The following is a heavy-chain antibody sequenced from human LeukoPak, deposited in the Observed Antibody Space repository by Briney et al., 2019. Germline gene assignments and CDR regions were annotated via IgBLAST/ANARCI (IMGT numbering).Heavy chain of an antibody. J-gene: IGHJ6*03. CDR3: ARNGYCSGGSCYAPLYYYMDV. CDR1: GGTSSSYA. CDR2: IIPIFGTA. V-gene: IGHV1-69*05. Sequence: SVKVSCKASGGTSSSYAISWVRQAPGQGLEWMGGIIPIFGTANYAQKFQGRVTITTDESTSTAYMELSSLRSEDTAVYYCARNGYCSGGSCYAPLYYYMDVWGKGTTVTVSS. D-gene: IGHD2-15*01.